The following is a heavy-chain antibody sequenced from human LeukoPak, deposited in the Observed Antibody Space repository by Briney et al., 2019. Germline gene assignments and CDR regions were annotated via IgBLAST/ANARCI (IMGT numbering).Heavy chain of an antibody. D-gene: IGHD3-10*01. V-gene: IGHV3-9*01. CDR3: AKDTRGGTTIRGYYFDC. CDR1: GFTFDNYA. CDR2: ISWNSGSV. Sequence: PGRSLRLSCAASGFTFDNYAMPWVRQAPGKGLEWVAGISWNSGSVGYADSVKGRFTISRDNAKNSLYLQMDSLRADDTALYYCAKDTRGGTTIRGYYFDCWGQGALVTVSS. J-gene: IGHJ4*02.